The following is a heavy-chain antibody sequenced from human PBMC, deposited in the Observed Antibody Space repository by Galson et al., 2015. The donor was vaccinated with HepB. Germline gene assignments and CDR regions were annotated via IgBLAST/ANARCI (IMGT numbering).Heavy chain of an antibody. Sequence: ETLSLTCAVYSGSFSGYYWTWIRQSPGKGLEWIGEINHRGTTHYSPFLKSRVTISVDTSKNQFSLKLRSVTAADTAVYYCTRDNGVVVSGTRHHRHHYMDVWSTGTTVTVSS. CDR2: INHRGTT. CDR3: TRDNGVVVSGTRHHRHHYMDV. D-gene: IGHD2-15*01. CDR1: SGSFSGYY. V-gene: IGHV4-34*01. J-gene: IGHJ6*03.